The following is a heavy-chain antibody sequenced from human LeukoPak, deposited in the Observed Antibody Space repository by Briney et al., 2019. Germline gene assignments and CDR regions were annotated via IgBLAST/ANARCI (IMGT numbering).Heavy chain of an antibody. D-gene: IGHD6-13*01. V-gene: IGHV5-51*01. CDR2: IYPDDSDT. CDR3: AIGRGGQQLGDY. CDR1: EYSFPNYC. J-gene: IGHJ4*02. Sequence: GESLKISCKHSEYSFPNYCIGRVRQMPRKGLEWMGIIYPDDSDTRYSPSFQGQVTISADRSISTAYLQWSSLKASDTAMYYCAIGRGGQQLGDYWGQGTLVTVSS.